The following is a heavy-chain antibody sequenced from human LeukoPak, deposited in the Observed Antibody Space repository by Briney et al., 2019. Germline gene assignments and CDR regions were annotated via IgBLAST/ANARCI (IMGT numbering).Heavy chain of an antibody. J-gene: IGHJ4*02. V-gene: IGHV3-21*01. Sequence: PGGSLRLSCAASGFTFSSYSMNWVRQAPGKGLEWVSSISSSSSYIYYADSVKGRFTISRDNAKNSLHLQMNSLRAEDTAVYYCARVSVGATTYWGQGTLVTVSS. D-gene: IGHD1-26*01. CDR1: GFTFSSYS. CDR2: ISSSSSYI. CDR3: ARVSVGATTY.